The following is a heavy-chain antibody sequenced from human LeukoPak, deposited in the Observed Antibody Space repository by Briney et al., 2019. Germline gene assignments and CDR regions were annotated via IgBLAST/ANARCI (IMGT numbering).Heavy chain of an antibody. D-gene: IGHD3-9*01. CDR1: GGSISSGGYY. CDR3: ARDTYDILTGYYSPGWFDP. V-gene: IGHV4-61*08. CDR2: IYYSGST. Sequence: SETLSLTCTVSGGSISSGGYYWSWIRQPPGKGLEWIGYIYYSGSTNYNPSLKSRVTISVDTSKNQFSLKLSSVTAADTAVYYCARDTYDILTGYYSPGWFDPWGQGTLVTVSS. J-gene: IGHJ5*02.